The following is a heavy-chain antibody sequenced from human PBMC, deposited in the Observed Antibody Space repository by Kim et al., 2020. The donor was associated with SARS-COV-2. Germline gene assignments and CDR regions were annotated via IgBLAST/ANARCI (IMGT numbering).Heavy chain of an antibody. J-gene: IGHJ4*02. CDR1: GGSFSGYY. D-gene: IGHD2-15*01. Sequence: SETLSLTCAVYGGSFSGYYWSWIRQPPGKGLEWIGEINHSGSTNYNPSLKSRVTISVDTPKNQFSLKLSSVTAADTAVYYCARGGPGYCSGGSCYPQYFDYWGQGTLVTVSS. V-gene: IGHV4-34*01. CDR3: ARGGPGYCSGGSCYPQYFDY. CDR2: INHSGST.